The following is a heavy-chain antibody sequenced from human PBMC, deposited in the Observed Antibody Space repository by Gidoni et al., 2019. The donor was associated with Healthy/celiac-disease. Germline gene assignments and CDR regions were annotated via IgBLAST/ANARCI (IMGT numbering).Heavy chain of an antibody. D-gene: IGHD6-19*01. Sequence: QLQASGPGLVIPSETPSPTCTVSGGSISSSSYSWGGIRLSPGKGLQWIGTMHYSGRPYYTPSLKDRVTISVDTSQNQVSLKLCSVTAAGTAVYFCARHDRIAEALDYWGQGSLVTVSS. CDR2: MHYSGRP. CDR1: GGSISSSSYS. J-gene: IGHJ4*02. CDR3: ARHDRIAEALDY. V-gene: IGHV4-39*01.